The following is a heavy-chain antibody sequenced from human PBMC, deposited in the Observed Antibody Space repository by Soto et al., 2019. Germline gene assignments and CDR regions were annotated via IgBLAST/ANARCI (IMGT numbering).Heavy chain of an antibody. V-gene: IGHV2-5*02. CDR2: IYWDDDK. D-gene: IGHD7-27*01. CDR1: GFSLSTSGVG. J-gene: IGHJ3*02. Sequence: GSGPTLVNPTQTLTLTCTFSGFSLSTSGVGVGWIRQPPGKALEWLALIYWDDDKRYSPSLKSRLTITKDTSKNQVVLTMTNMDPVDTATYYCAHLSPPDWGSKHSDDAFDIWGQGTMVTVSS. CDR3: AHLSPPDWGSKHSDDAFDI.